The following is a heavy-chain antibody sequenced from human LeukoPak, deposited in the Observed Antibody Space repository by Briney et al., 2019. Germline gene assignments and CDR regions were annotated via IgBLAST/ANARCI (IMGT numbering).Heavy chain of an antibody. Sequence: GGSLRLSCAASGFTFSSYAMSWVRQAPGKGLEWVSAISGSCGSTYYADSVKGRFTISRDNSKNTLYLQMNSLRAEDTAVYYCAKAESNYGDYVPWDYWGQGTLVTVSS. J-gene: IGHJ4*02. D-gene: IGHD4-17*01. CDR2: ISGSCGST. CDR3: AKAESNYGDYVPWDY. CDR1: GFTFSSYA. V-gene: IGHV3-23*01.